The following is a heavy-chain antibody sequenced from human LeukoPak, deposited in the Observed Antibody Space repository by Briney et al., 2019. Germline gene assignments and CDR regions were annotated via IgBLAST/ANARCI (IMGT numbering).Heavy chain of an antibody. CDR3: ARAPVAGTEGYWYFDL. CDR2: INPNSGGT. V-gene: IGHV1-2*02. CDR1: GYTFTGYY. Sequence: ASVKVSCKASGYTFTGYYMHWVRQAPGQGLEWMGWINPNSGGTNYAQKFQGRVTMTRDTSISTAYMELSRLRSDDTAVYYCARAPVAGTEGYWYFDLWGRGTLVTVSS. D-gene: IGHD6-19*01. J-gene: IGHJ2*01.